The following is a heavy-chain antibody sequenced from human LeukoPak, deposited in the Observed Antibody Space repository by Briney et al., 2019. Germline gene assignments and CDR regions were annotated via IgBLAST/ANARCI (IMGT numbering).Heavy chain of an antibody. V-gene: IGHV4-34*01. CDR1: GGSFSGYY. CDR2: INHSGST. Sequence: SETLSLTCAVYGGSFSGYYWSWIRQPPGKGLEWIGEINHSGSTSYSASLKSRVTISVDTSKNQFSLKLNSVTAADTAVYYCARGDTAAGGAPFDYWGQGTLVTVSS. J-gene: IGHJ4*02. CDR3: ARGDTAAGGAPFDY. D-gene: IGHD6-13*01.